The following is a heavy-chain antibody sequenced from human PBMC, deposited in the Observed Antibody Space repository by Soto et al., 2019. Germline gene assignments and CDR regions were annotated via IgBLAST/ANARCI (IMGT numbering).Heavy chain of an antibody. CDR3: VRDFLRYAVSTGAYSDCFDP. CDR2: INAGNGNT. J-gene: IGHJ5*02. CDR1: GYTFTNYA. Sequence: ASVKVSCKASGYTFTNYAMHWVRQAPGQRLEWMGWINAGNGNTKYSQKFQGRVTITRDTSASTAYMELSSLRSEDTAVYYCVRDFLRYAVSTGAYSDCFDPWARELWSPSPQ. V-gene: IGHV1-3*01. D-gene: IGHD3-9*01.